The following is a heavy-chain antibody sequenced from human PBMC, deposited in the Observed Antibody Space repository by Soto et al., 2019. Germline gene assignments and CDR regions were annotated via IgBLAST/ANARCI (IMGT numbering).Heavy chain of an antibody. J-gene: IGHJ6*02. CDR3: ARGTTTSAFSAMDV. V-gene: IGHV3-30-3*01. CDR2: ISYDGSKK. D-gene: IGHD1-1*01. CDR1: GFTFSNNA. Sequence: QVQLVESGGGVVQPGRSLRLSCAASGFTFSNNAMDWVRQAPGKGLEWVAVISYDGSKKYIAEFVKGLFTISRDNCKKTLLLQMNSLGAESTAVYYCARGTTTSAFSAMDVWGQGTTVTVSS.